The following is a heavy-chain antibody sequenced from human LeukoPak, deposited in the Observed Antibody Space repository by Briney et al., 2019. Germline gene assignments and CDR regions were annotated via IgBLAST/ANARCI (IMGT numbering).Heavy chain of an antibody. D-gene: IGHD6-19*01. CDR3: VRNLAVAGTCFDS. Sequence: GSLRLSCAASGFTFRSYWMSWVRQVPGTGLEWVANIKQDGSDRNYVTSVRGRFTISRDNAESSLYLQMNSLRAEDTAVYYCVRNLAVAGTCFDSWGQGTLVTVSS. V-gene: IGHV3-7*03. CDR2: IKQDGSDR. CDR1: GFTFRSYW. J-gene: IGHJ4*02.